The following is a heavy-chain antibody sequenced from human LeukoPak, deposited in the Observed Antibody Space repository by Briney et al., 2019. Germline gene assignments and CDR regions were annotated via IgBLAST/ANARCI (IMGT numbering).Heavy chain of an antibody. D-gene: IGHD1-26*01. CDR2: IIPILGIA. Sequence: SVKVSCKASGGTFSSYAISWVRQAPGQGLEWMGRIIPILGIANYAQKFQGRVTITADKSTSTAYMELSSLRSEDTAVYYCASGWELLRGLFDYWGQGTLVTVSS. J-gene: IGHJ4*02. CDR3: ASGWELLRGLFDY. CDR1: GGTFSSYA. V-gene: IGHV1-69*04.